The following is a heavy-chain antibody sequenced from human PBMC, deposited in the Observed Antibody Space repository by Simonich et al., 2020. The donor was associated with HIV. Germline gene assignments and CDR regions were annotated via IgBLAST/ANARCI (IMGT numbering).Heavy chain of an antibody. CDR2: IGIRDTT. J-gene: IGHJ4*02. CDR1: GFTFSNYA. V-gene: IGHV3-23*01. Sequence: EVQLLESGGGLVQPGGSLRLSCAGSGFTFSNYAMTWVRQAPGKGLEWVSGIGIRDTTYYADSVKRGFTISRDKSKNTVYLQMNSLRAEDTAVYYCARDKVTFGGALAYWGPGTLVTVSS. D-gene: IGHD3-16*01. CDR3: ARDKVTFGGALAY.